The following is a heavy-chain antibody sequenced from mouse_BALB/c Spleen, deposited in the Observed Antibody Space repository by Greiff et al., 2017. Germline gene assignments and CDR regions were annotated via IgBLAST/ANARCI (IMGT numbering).Heavy chain of an antibody. CDR2: INPYNDGT. Sequence: VQLQQSGAELVKPGASVKLSCKASGYTFTSYVMHWVKQKPGQGLEWIGYINPYNDGTKYNEKFKGKATLTSDKSSSTAYMELSSLTSEDSAVYYCARSYYGNYDAMDYWGQGTSVTVSS. V-gene: IGHV1-14*01. CDR3: ARSYYGNYDAMDY. J-gene: IGHJ4*01. CDR1: GYTFTSYV. D-gene: IGHD2-10*01.